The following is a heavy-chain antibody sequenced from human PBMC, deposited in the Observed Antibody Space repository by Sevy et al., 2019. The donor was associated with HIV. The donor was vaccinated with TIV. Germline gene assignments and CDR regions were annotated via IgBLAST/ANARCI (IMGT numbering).Heavy chain of an antibody. D-gene: IGHD6-6*01. J-gene: IGHJ4*02. CDR1: GGSISSYY. CDR2: IYYSGST. CDR3: ARGRIAAHYPYFDY. Sequence: SETLSLTCTVSGGSISSYYWSWIRQPPGKGLEWIGCIYYSGSTNYNPSLKSRVTISVDTSKNQFSLKLSSVTAADTAVYYCARGRIAAHYPYFDYWGQGTLVTVSS. V-gene: IGHV4-59*13.